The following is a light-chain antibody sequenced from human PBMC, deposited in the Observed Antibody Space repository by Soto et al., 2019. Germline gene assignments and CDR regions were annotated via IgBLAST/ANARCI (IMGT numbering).Light chain of an antibody. J-gene: IGKJ5*01. CDR3: QQYKNWPPIT. CDR1: QSVSRSY. V-gene: IGKV3-20*01. CDR2: GAS. Sequence: EIVLTQSPGTLCLSPGERVTLLSRASQSVSRSYLAWYQQKPGQAPRLLIYGASGRATGISDRFSGSGSGTDFTLTISRLEPEDFGVYDCQQYKNWPPITFGQGTRLEI.